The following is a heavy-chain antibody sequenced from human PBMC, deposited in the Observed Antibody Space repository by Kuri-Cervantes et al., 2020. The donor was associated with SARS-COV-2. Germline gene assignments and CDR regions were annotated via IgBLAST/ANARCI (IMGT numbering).Heavy chain of an antibody. CDR3: ARESRITMVRGVKGYYYGMDV. D-gene: IGHD3-10*01. CDR1: GFTFSSYE. Sequence: GESLKISCAASGFTFSSYEMNWVRQAPGKGLEWVSYISSSGSTIYYADSVKGRFTISRENAKNSLYLQMNSLRAGDTAVYYCARESRITMVRGVKGYYYGMDVWGQGTTVTVSS. V-gene: IGHV3-48*03. CDR2: ISSSGSTI. J-gene: IGHJ6*02.